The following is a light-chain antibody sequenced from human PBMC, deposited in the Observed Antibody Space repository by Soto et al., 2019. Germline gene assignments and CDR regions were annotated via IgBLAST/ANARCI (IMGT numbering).Light chain of an antibody. J-gene: IGKJ1*01. Sequence: DIQITQSPSTLSGSVGDRGTITCRASQTISSWLAWYQQKPGKAPKLLIYKASTLKSGVPSRFSGSGSGTEFTLTISSMQPDDFANYYCQHYNSYSAAFGQGTKVDIK. CDR1: QTISSW. V-gene: IGKV1-5*03. CDR2: KAS. CDR3: QHYNSYSAA.